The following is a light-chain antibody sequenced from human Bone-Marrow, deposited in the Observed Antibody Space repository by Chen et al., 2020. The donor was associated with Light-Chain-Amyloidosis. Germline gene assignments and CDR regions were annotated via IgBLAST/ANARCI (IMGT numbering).Light chain of an antibody. Sequence: SFELTHQSAMAVSPVQPDRITCSGYILAKKYARWFQQRPGQAPMLLIFKDTERRSGIPERFTGSSSGTTVTLTISGAQIDDEGDYYCYSATDNYYVFGGGTKLTVL. J-gene: IGLJ3*02. V-gene: IGLV3-27*01. CDR2: KDT. CDR1: ILAKKY. CDR3: YSATDNYYV.